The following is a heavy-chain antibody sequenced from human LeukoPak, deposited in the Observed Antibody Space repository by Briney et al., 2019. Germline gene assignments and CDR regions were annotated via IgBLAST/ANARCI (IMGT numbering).Heavy chain of an antibody. Sequence: PGGSLRLSRVASVYSFSNYGMHWVPGAPSKALESLTNIKNDGTNSYYAENLQGRFTLSRDNSKNTLFLYMNNLRPEDTAIYVGVKDGLIEARWSYYVEDWGQGTLVTVYS. V-gene: IGHV3-30*02. CDR2: IKNDGTNS. CDR3: VKDGLIEARWSYYVED. J-gene: IGHJ4*02. CDR1: VYSFSNYG. D-gene: IGHD3/OR15-3a*01.